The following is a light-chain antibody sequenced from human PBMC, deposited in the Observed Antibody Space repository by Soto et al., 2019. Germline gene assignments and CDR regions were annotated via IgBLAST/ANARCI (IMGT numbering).Light chain of an antibody. V-gene: IGKV3-20*01. J-gene: IGKJ1*01. Sequence: EIVLTQSPGTLSLSPGERATLSCRASQSVSSSYLAWYQQKPGQAPRFLIYGASSRATGIPDRFSGSGSGTDFTLTISRLEPEDFAVYFCQQYGSPPLTFGQGTKVDIK. CDR1: QSVSSSY. CDR2: GAS. CDR3: QQYGSPPLT.